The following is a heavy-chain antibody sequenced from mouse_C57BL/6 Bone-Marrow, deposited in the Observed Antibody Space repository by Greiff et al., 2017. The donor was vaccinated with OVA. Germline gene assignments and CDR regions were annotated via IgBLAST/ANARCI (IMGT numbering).Heavy chain of an antibody. Sequence: QVQLQQSGPGLVQPSQSLSITCTVSGFSLTSYGVHWVRQSPGKGLEWLGVIWRGGSTAYNAAVMSRLSITKDNSKSQVFFKMNSLQADDTAIYYGAKWHGYYSWFAYWGQGTLVTVSA. CDR1: GFSLTSYG. J-gene: IGHJ3*01. CDR3: AKWHGYYSWFAY. V-gene: IGHV2-5*01. CDR2: IWRGGST. D-gene: IGHD2-3*01.